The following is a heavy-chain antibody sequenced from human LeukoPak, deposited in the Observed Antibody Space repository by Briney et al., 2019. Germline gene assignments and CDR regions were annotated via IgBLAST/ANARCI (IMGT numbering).Heavy chain of an antibody. CDR1: GYTFTGYY. Sequence: ASVKVSCKASGYTFTGYYMHWVRQAPGQGLEWMGWINPNSGGTNYAQKFQGRVTMTRDTSISTAYMELSRLRSDDTAVYYCARQNPHTNWFDPWGQGTLLTVSS. D-gene: IGHD2/OR15-2a*01. CDR3: ARQNPHTNWFDP. V-gene: IGHV1-2*02. CDR2: INPNSGGT. J-gene: IGHJ5*02.